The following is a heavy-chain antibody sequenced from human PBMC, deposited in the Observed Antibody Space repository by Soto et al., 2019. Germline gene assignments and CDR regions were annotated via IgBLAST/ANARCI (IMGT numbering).Heavy chain of an antibody. J-gene: IGHJ6*02. CDR3: ARDETGFGYYGMDV. D-gene: IGHD3-16*01. V-gene: IGHV4-59*01. CDR2: IYYSGST. Sequence: QVQLQESGPGLVKPSETLSLTCTVSGGSISGYYWSWIRQPPGKELEWIGYIYYSGSTNYNPSLTSRVTISVDTSKNQFSLKLSSVTAADTAVYYCARDETGFGYYGMDVWGQGTTVTVSS. CDR1: GGSISGYY.